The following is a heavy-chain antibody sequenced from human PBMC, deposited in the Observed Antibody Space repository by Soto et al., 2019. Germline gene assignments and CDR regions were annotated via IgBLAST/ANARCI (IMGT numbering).Heavy chain of an antibody. Sequence: PFETLSLTCTVSGGSISSYYWSWIRQPPGKGLEWIGYIYYSGSTNYNPSLKSRVTISVDTSKNQFSLKLSSVTAADTAVYYCARHLQSFVWFGAILGTFDYWGQGTLVTVSS. J-gene: IGHJ4*02. V-gene: IGHV4-59*08. CDR2: IYYSGST. CDR3: ARHLQSFVWFGAILGTFDY. D-gene: IGHD3-10*01. CDR1: GGSISSYY.